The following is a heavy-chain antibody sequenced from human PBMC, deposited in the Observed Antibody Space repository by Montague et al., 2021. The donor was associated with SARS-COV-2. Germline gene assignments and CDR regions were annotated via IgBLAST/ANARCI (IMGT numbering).Heavy chain of an antibody. D-gene: IGHD6-25*01. CDR3: ARHRAAGGNYDYAMDV. J-gene: IGHJ6*02. CDR1: GYSFTTYW. CDR2: INPGDTDV. V-gene: IGHV5-51*01. Sequence: QSGAEVKKPGESLKISCQGSGYSFTTYWTAWVRQVPGKGLDWVGIINPGDTDVRYSPPFQGQVTISVDRSTSTSYLQWTSLKTSDTGIYYCARHRAAGGNYDYAMDVWGQGTTVTVSS.